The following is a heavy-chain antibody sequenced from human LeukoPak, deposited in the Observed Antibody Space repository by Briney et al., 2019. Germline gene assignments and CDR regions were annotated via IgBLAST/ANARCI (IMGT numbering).Heavy chain of an antibody. Sequence: GRSLRLSCAASGFTFSNYGMQWVRQAPGKGLEWVAVVSSTGSAQYYDDSVRGRFIISRDNAEDMLYLQMKSLRPEDTAVYYCVKEFGGHTYGAYFDFWGLGTLVTVSS. CDR1: GFTFSNYG. CDR2: VSSTGSAQ. CDR3: VKEFGGHTYGAYFDF. V-gene: IGHV3-30*18. D-gene: IGHD5-18*01. J-gene: IGHJ4*02.